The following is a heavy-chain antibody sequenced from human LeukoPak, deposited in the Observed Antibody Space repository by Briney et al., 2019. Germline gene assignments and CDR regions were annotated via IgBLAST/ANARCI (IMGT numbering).Heavy chain of an antibody. CDR1: GFTFSSYG. Sequence: QPGRSLRLSCAASGFTFSSYGMHWVRQAPGKGLEWVAVISYDGSNKYYADSVKGRFTISRDNSKNTLYLQMNSLRAEDTAVYYCAKGLRYCGDYPLDYWGQGTLVTVSS. D-gene: IGHD4-17*01. CDR3: AKGLRYCGDYPLDY. J-gene: IGHJ4*02. CDR2: ISYDGSNK. V-gene: IGHV3-30*18.